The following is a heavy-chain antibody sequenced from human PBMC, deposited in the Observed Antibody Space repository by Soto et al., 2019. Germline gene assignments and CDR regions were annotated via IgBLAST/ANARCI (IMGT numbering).Heavy chain of an antibody. J-gene: IGHJ3*02. D-gene: IGHD2-2*01. V-gene: IGHV4-30-4*01. Sequence: QVQLQESGPGLVKPSQTLSLTCTVSGGSISRGDYYWSWIRRPPGKCLEWIGYIYSRGSTYYNPSLKGRVTRSVDTSKNRCSLKRSSVTAADTAVYAGARENKETTSVGAFENWGQGTMVTVAS. CDR3: ARENKETTSVGAFEN. CDR1: GGSISRGDYY. CDR2: IYSRGST.